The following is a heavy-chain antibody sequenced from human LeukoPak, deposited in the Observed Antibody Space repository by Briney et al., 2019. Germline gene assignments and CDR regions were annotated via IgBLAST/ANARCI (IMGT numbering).Heavy chain of an antibody. J-gene: IGHJ6*02. CDR3: ARGHRITIFVDGMDV. D-gene: IGHD3-3*01. Sequence: GASVTVSCKASGGTFSSYAISWVRQAPGQGLEWMGGIIPIFGTANYAQKFQGRVTITADESTSTAYMELSSLRSEDTAVYYCARGHRITIFVDGMDVWGQGTTVTVSS. CDR2: IIPIFGTA. CDR1: GGTFSSYA. V-gene: IGHV1-69*13.